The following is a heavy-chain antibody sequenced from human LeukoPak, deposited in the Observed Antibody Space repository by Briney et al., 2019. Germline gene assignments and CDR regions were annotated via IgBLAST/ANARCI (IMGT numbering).Heavy chain of an antibody. V-gene: IGHV1-2*02. CDR2: INPNSGGT. Sequence: ASLKLSCTASGYTFTGYYMHWVRQAPGQGLEWMGWINPNSGGTNYAQKFQGRLTMTRDTSISTAYMQLSRLRADDTAVYCWARDLSDERMTSNFDGWGEGCLVTVS. CDR1: GYTFTGYY. CDR3: ARDLSDERMTSNFDG. J-gene: IGHJ4*02. D-gene: IGHD2/OR15-2a*01.